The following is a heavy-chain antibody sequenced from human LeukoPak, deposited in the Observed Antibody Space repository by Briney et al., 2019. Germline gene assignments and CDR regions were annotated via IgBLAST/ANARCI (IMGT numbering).Heavy chain of an antibody. CDR2: IYSGGST. V-gene: IGHV3-53*01. Sequence: GGSLRLSCAASGFTVSSNYMSWVRQAPRKGLEWISVIYSGGSTYYADSVKGRFTISRDNSKNTLYLQMNSLTAEDTAVCYCARVGVVPAAIPDGFDIWGQGTMVTVSS. CDR3: ARVGVVPAAIPDGFDI. D-gene: IGHD2-2*01. J-gene: IGHJ3*02. CDR1: GFTVSSNY.